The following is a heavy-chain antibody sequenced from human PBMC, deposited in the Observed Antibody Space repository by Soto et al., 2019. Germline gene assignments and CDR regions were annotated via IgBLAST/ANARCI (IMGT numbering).Heavy chain of an antibody. D-gene: IGHD3-3*01. CDR3: ARGITIFGVVTHHYYYYGMDV. CDR2: MNPNSGNT. CDR1: GYTFTSYD. Sequence: ASVKVSCKASGYTFTSYDINWVRQATGQGLEWMGWMNPNSGNTGYAQKFQGRVTMTRNTSISTAYMELSSLRSEDKAVYYCARGITIFGVVTHHYYYYGMDVWG. J-gene: IGHJ6*02. V-gene: IGHV1-8*01.